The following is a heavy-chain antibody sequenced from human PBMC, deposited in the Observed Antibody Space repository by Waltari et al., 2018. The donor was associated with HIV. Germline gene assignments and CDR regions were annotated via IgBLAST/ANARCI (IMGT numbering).Heavy chain of an antibody. CDR1: GFTFSNYG. CDR2: ISYNGRKK. V-gene: IGHV3-30*18. Sequence: QVHLVESGGGVVLPGKSLRLSCTASGFTFSNYGMHWVRQAPGKGLEWLSVISYNGRKKYYADSVDGRFTISRDNSENTLYLQINILRPEDTAVYFCAKGRPGTGDSPEFDLWGQGTLVTVSS. J-gene: IGHJ4*02. D-gene: IGHD7-27*01. CDR3: AKGRPGTGDSPEFDL.